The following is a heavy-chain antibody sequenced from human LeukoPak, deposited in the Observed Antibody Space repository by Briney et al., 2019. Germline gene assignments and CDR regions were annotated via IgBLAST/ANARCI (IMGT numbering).Heavy chain of an antibody. CDR2: ISAYNGNT. CDR1: GYTFTSYG. J-gene: IGHJ3*02. D-gene: IGHD2-21*02. CDR3: ARGTAIRKAFDI. V-gene: IGHV1-18*01. Sequence: ASVKVPCKASGYTFTSYGISWVRQATGQGLEWMGWISAYNGNTNYAQKLQGRVTMTTDTSTSTAYMELRSLRSDDTAVYYCARGTAIRKAFDIWGQGTMVTVSS.